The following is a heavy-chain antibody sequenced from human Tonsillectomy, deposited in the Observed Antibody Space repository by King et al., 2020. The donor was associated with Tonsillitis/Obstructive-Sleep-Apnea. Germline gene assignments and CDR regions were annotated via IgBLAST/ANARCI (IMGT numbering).Heavy chain of an antibody. Sequence: VQLVESGGGVVQPGRSLRLSCAASGFTFSSYGMHWVRQAPGKGLEWGAVISYYGSNKYYADSVKGRFTISRDNSKNTLYLQMNSLRAEDTAVYYCAKTGQLELYSYSYYMDVWGKGTTVTVSS. D-gene: IGHD1-7*01. V-gene: IGHV3-30*18. J-gene: IGHJ6*03. CDR1: GFTFSSYG. CDR3: AKTGQLELYSYSYYMDV. CDR2: ISYYGSNK.